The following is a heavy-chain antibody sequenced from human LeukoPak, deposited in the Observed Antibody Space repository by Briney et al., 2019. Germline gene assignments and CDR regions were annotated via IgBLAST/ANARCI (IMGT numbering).Heavy chain of an antibody. J-gene: IGHJ5*02. Sequence: GGSLRLSCAASGFTFSHYWMHWVRQAPGKGLVWVSRIESDGGRTDYADSLKGRFTISRDNAKNTLYLEMNSLRAEDTAVYYCARASDRGNWFDPWGQGTLVTVSS. D-gene: IGHD1-14*01. CDR2: IESDGGRT. CDR1: GFTFSHYW. CDR3: ARASDRGNWFDP. V-gene: IGHV3-74*01.